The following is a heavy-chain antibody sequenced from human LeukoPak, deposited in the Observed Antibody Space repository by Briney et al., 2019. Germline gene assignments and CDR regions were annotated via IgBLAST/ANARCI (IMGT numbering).Heavy chain of an antibody. V-gene: IGHV4-34*01. CDR2: INHSGST. CDR1: XGSFSGYY. Sequence: ETLSLXCAVYXGSFSGYYWSWIRQPPGKGLEWIGEINHSGSTNYNPSLKSRVTISVDTSKNQFSLKLSSVTAADTAVYYCARGKGRYSGSYYGFDYWGQGTLVTVSS. CDR3: ARGKGRYSGSYYGFDY. J-gene: IGHJ4*02. D-gene: IGHD1-26*01.